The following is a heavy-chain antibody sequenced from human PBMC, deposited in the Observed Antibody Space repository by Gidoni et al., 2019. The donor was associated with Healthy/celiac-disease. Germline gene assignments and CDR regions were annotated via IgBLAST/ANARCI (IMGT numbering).Heavy chain of an antibody. Sequence: QVQLVESGGGVVQPGRSLRLSCAASGFTFSSYAMHWVRQAPGKGLEWVAVISYDGSNKYYADSVKGRFTISRDNSKNTLYLQMNSLRAEDTAVYYCARDHAVQWLEYYFDYWGQGTLVTVSS. CDR2: ISYDGSNK. CDR3: ARDHAVQWLEYYFDY. J-gene: IGHJ4*02. CDR1: GFTFSSYA. D-gene: IGHD6-19*01. V-gene: IGHV3-30-3*01.